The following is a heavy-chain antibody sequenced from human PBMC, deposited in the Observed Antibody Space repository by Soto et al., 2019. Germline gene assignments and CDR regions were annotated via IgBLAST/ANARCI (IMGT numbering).Heavy chain of an antibody. CDR2: MYYGGIT. CDR1: DGSISSYY. Sequence: SETLSLTCTVSDGSISSYYWSWIRPPPGKGLDWIGYMYYGGITNYNPALKSRVTISVDTSKMQVSLKLSSVTAADTAVYFCARGTPSPLIVRSSRGPWFDPWGQGTLVTVSA. V-gene: IGHV4-59*08. CDR3: ARGTPSPLIVRSSRGPWFDP. D-gene: IGHD2-15*01. J-gene: IGHJ5*02.